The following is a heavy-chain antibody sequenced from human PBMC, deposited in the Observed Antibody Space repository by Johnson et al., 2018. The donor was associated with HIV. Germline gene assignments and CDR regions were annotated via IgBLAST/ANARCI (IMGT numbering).Heavy chain of an antibody. J-gene: IGHJ3*02. CDR3: TPDDLWVDAFDI. CDR2: IRSKTDGGTT. CDR1: GFTFSNAW. V-gene: IGHV3-15*01. D-gene: IGHD1-26*01. Sequence: VQLVESGGGLVKPGGSLRLSCAASGFTFSNAWMSWVRQAPGKGLEWVGRIRSKTDGGTTDYAATVKGSFHISRGDSKNTLYLQMNSLKTEDTAVYYCTPDDLWVDAFDIWGQGTMVTVSS.